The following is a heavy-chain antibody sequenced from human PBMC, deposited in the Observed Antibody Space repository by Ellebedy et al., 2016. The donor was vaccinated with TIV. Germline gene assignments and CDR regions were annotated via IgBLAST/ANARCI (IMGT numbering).Heavy chain of an antibody. CDR2: IGGSGDST. CDR1: GFSFSTFA. Sequence: GESLKISCAASGFSFSTFAMSWVRQAPGKGLDWVSAIGGSGDSTYYADSVRGRFTISRDNSKNTLYLQMNSLRVEDTAVYYCASARVSIFGVVLPFYLDLWGQGTLVAVSS. CDR3: ASARVSIFGVVLPFYLDL. J-gene: IGHJ4*02. D-gene: IGHD3-3*01. V-gene: IGHV3-23*01.